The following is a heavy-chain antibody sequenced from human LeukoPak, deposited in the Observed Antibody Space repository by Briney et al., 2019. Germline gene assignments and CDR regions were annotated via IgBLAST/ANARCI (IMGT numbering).Heavy chain of an antibody. V-gene: IGHV4-59*01. D-gene: IGHD6-13*01. CDR1: GGSISSSY. Sequence: SETLSLTCTVSGGSISSSYWSWIRQPPGKGLEWIGYIYYSGSTNYNPSLKSRVTMSVDTSKNQFSLNLSSVTAADTAVYYCARGPYSSRYDYWGQGTVVTV. CDR3: ARGPYSSRYDY. CDR2: IYYSGST. J-gene: IGHJ4*02.